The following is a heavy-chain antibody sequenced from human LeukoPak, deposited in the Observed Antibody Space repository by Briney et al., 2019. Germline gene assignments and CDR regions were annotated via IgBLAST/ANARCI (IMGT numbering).Heavy chain of an antibody. CDR2: INSDGSST. D-gene: IGHD2-15*01. V-gene: IGHV3-74*01. Sequence: AGGSLRLSCAASGFTFSSYWMHWVRQAPGKGLVWVSRINSDGSSTSYADSVKGRFTISRDNSKNTLYLQMNSLRAEDTAVYYCAKDGSVHRSGGSCYYYYYMDVWGKGTTVTVSS. J-gene: IGHJ6*03. CDR1: GFTFSSYW. CDR3: AKDGSVHRSGGSCYYYYYMDV.